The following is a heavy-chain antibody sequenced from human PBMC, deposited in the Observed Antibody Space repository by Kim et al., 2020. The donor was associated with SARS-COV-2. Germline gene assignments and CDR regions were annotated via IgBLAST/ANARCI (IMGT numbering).Heavy chain of an antibody. CDR2: SNK. J-gene: IGHJ6*02. V-gene: IGHV3-33*06. D-gene: IGHD3-10*01. CDR3: AKDMGGMDV. Sequence: SNKYYADSVKGRFTISRDNSKNTLYLQMNSLRAEDTAVYYCAKDMGGMDVWGQGTTVTVSS.